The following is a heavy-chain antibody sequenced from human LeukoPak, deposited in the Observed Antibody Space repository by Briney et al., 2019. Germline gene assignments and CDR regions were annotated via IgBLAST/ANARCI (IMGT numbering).Heavy chain of an antibody. CDR2: ISSSSSYI. D-gene: IGHD5-18*01. CDR1: GFTFSSYS. Sequence: GGYLRLSCAASGFTFSSYSMNWVRQAPGKGLEWVSSISSSSSYIYYADSVKGRFTISRDNAKNSLYLQMNSLRAEDTAVYYCASYTAASDAFDIWGQGTMVTVSS. V-gene: IGHV3-21*01. CDR3: ASYTAASDAFDI. J-gene: IGHJ3*02.